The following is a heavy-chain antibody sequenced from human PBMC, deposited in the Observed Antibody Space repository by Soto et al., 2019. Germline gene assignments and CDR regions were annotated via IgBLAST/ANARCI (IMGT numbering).Heavy chain of an antibody. J-gene: IGHJ6*02. CDR3: ASHFNSYGPFHGMGV. CDR2: INPSGGST. Sequence: GASVKVSCKASGYTFTSYYMHWVRQAPGQGLEWMGIINPSGGSTSYAQKFQGRVTMTRDTSTSTVYMELSSLRSEDTAVYYCASHFNSYGPFHGMGVWGQGTTVTVSS. D-gene: IGHD5-18*01. V-gene: IGHV1-46*01. CDR1: GYTFTSYY.